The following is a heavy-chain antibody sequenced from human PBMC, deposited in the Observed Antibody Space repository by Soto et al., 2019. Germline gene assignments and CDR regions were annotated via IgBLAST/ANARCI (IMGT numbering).Heavy chain of an antibody. D-gene: IGHD3-16*01. J-gene: IGHJ6*02. Sequence: QVQLVQSGPEMKKPGASVKVSCKTSGYTFSEFYIHWMRQVPGRGLEWMGWINARNDGTKFAEKIKAALTMASDPATSASYMEPRSLTLADAAGYNCARRLGGGGDYFYGMDVWGQGTAVTVSS. CDR1: GYTFSEFY. CDR3: ARRLGGGGDYFYGMDV. V-gene: IGHV1-2*02. CDR2: INARNDGT.